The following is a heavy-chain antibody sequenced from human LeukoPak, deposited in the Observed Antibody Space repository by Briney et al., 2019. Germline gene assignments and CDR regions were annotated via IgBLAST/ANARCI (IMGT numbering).Heavy chain of an antibody. Sequence: PSETLSFTCAVYGGSFSGYYWSWIRQPPGKGLEWIGEINHSGSTNYNPSLKSRVTISVDTSKNQFSLKLSSVTATDTAVYYCARAQEDRSGWRGDYFDYWGQGTLVTVSS. CDR2: INHSGST. J-gene: IGHJ4*02. D-gene: IGHD6-19*01. V-gene: IGHV4-34*01. CDR1: GGSFSGYY. CDR3: ARAQEDRSGWRGDYFDY.